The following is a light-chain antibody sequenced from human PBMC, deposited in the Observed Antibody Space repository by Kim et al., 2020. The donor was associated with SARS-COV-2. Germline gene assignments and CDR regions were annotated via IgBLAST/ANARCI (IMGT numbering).Light chain of an antibody. Sequence: QLVLTQSPSASASLGASVKLTCTLSSGHSTYTIAWHQQQPEKGPRYLMKVNSDGSHSKGDGIPDRFSGSSSGAERYLTISSLQSDDEADYYCQTWDIGSRVFGGGTQLTVL. V-gene: IGLV4-69*01. CDR3: QTWDIGSRV. CDR1: SGHSTYT. J-gene: IGLJ2*01. CDR2: VNSDGSH.